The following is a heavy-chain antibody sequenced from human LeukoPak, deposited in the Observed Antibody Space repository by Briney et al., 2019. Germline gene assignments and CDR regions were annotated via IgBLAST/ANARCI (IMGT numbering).Heavy chain of an antibody. J-gene: IGHJ4*02. D-gene: IGHD5-12*01. CDR2: ISSSSSYI. V-gene: IGHV3-21*01. CDR1: GFTFSSYA. CDR3: AREARGYSGYDETDFDY. Sequence: GGSLRLSCAASGFTFSSYAMSWVRQAPGKGLEWVSSISSSSSYIYYADSVKGRFTISRDNAKNSLYLQMNSLRAEDTAVYYCAREARGYSGYDETDFDYWGQGTLVTVSS.